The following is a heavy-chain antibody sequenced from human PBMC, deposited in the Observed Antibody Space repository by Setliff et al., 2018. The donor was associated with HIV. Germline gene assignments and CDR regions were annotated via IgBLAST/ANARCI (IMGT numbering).Heavy chain of an antibody. D-gene: IGHD3-10*01. V-gene: IGHV4-61*09. Sequence: PSETLSLTCTVSGGSISSGSYYWSWIRQPAGKGLEWIGHIYTSGSTNYNPSLKSRITMSVDTSKNRFSLELSSVTATDTAVYYCARPQGGLGGGAWFDPWGQGILVTVSS. CDR2: IYTSGST. J-gene: IGHJ5*02. CDR3: ARPQGGLGGGAWFDP. CDR1: GGSISSGSYY.